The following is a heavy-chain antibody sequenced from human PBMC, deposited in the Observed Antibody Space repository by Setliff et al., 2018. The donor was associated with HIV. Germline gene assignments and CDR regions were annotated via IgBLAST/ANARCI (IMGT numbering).Heavy chain of an antibody. CDR3: AREKSPVLEYFDWLKPRHVFDV. CDR2: IIPIFGTG. D-gene: IGHD3-9*01. Sequence: SVKVSCKASGGTFSSYAISWVRQAPGQGLEWMGSIIPIFGTGNYAQNFQGRVTITADGSTSTAYMELTSLRSEDTAVYYCAREKSPVLEYFDWLKPRHVFDVWGQGTVVTVSS. V-gene: IGHV1-69*13. J-gene: IGHJ3*01. CDR1: GGTFSSYA.